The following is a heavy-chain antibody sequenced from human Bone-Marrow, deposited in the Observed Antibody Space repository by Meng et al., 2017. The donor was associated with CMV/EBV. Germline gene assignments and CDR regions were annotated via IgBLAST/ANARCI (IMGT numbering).Heavy chain of an antibody. CDR1: GYTFTSHY. Sequence: ASVKVSCKASGYTFTSHYIHWVRQAPGQGLEWMGIINPSGDRTRDAQKFQGRVTMTRDTSTSTVYMELSSLRSDDTAVYYCARVHISSSYKGDYWGQGTLVTVSS. CDR3: ARVHISSSYKGDY. J-gene: IGHJ4*02. CDR2: INPSGDRT. D-gene: IGHD6-6*01. V-gene: IGHV1-46*01.